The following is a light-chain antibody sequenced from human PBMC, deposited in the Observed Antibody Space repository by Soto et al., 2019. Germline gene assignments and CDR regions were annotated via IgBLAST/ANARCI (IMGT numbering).Light chain of an antibody. CDR1: QGIRND. Sequence: AIQMTQSPSSLSASVGDRVTITCRASQGIRNDLGWYQQKPGKAPELLIFAASNLQGGVPSRFSSSGSGTDFTLTISSLQPEDFATYYCLQDYNYPWTFGQGTKVDIK. CDR2: AAS. V-gene: IGKV1-6*01. J-gene: IGKJ1*01. CDR3: LQDYNYPWT.